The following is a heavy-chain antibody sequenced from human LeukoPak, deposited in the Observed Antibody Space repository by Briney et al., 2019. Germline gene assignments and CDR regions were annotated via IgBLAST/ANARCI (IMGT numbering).Heavy chain of an antibody. J-gene: IGHJ4*02. V-gene: IGHV3-66*01. Sequence: TGGSLRLSCAASGFTVSSNYMSWVRQAPGKGLEWVSLLYDDGSTYYADSVKGRFIISRDNSKNTLYLQMNSLRAEDTAVYYCAKDLLWFPGYWGQGTLVTVSS. CDR2: LYDDGST. CDR1: GFTVSSNY. CDR3: AKDLLWFPGY. D-gene: IGHD3-10*01.